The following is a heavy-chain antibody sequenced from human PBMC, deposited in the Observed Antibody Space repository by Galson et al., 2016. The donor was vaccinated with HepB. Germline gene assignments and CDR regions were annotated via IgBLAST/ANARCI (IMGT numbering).Heavy chain of an antibody. CDR3: AREPVRLDDLLTGPPKNPDY. V-gene: IGHV3-48*03. Sequence: SLRLSCAASGFTFSRYEMNWVRQAPGKGLEWVSYISSSGTTIYYADSVEGRFTIFRDNAKNSLYLQMNSLRAEDTAVYYCAREPVRLDDLLTGPPKNPDYWGQGTLVTVSS. D-gene: IGHD3-9*01. CDR1: GFTFSRYE. CDR2: ISSSGTTI. J-gene: IGHJ4*02.